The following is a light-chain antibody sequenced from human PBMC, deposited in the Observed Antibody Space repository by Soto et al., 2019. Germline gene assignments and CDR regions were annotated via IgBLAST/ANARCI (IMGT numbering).Light chain of an antibody. V-gene: IGKV3-11*01. J-gene: IGKJ1*01. CDR2: DAS. Sequence: EIVLTQSPATLSLSPGERATLSCRASQSVSSYLAWYQHKPGQAPRLLIYDASNRATGIPARFSGSGSGTDFILTISSLEPEDFAVYYCQQYNDWWTFGQGTKVDIK. CDR3: QQYNDWWT. CDR1: QSVSSY.